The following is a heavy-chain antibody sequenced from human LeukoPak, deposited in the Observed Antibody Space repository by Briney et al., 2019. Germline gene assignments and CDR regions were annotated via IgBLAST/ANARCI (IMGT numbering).Heavy chain of an antibody. V-gene: IGHV1-18*01. CDR1: GYTFTSYG. CDR3: ARSQDPHYDILTGSRPFDY. Sequence: ASVKASCTASGYTFTSYGISWVRQAPGQGLEWMGWISAYNGNTNYAQKLQGRVTMTTDTSTSTVYMELRSLRSDDTAVYYCARSQDPHYDILTGSRPFDYWGQGTLVTVSS. D-gene: IGHD3-9*01. CDR2: ISAYNGNT. J-gene: IGHJ4*02.